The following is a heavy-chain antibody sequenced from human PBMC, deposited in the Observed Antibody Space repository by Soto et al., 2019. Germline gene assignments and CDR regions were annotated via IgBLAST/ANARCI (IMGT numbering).Heavy chain of an antibody. CDR1: GFTFSSYA. CDR2: ISSNGGST. Sequence: GGSLRLSCAASGFTFSSYAMHWVRQAPGKGLEYVSAISSNGGSTYYANSVKGRFTISRDNSKNTLYLQMGSLRAEDMAVYYCARIAAASDYWGQGTLVTVPS. CDR3: ARIAAASDY. D-gene: IGHD6-13*01. V-gene: IGHV3-64*01. J-gene: IGHJ4*02.